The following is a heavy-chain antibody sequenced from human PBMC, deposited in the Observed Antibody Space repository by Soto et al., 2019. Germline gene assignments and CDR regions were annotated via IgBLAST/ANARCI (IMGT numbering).Heavy chain of an antibody. CDR2: ISYSGTT. CDR1: GGFISSSSY. Sequence: QLQLQESGPGLVKPSETLSLTCTVSGGFISSSSYWGWVRQPPGKGLEWIASISYSGTTYYNPSLKNRVTISVDTSKNQFSRRLSYVTAADTAVFYCVRTSITRHYGGGYFDSWGQGTLVTVSS. V-gene: IGHV4-39*01. CDR3: VRTSITRHYGGGYFDS. J-gene: IGHJ4*02. D-gene: IGHD3-10*01.